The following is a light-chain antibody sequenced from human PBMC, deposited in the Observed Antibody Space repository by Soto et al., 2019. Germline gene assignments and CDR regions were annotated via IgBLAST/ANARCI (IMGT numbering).Light chain of an antibody. Sequence: SVLTKPASVSGSPGQSITISCTGTSSDVGGYNYVSWYQQHPGKAPKLMIYDVSNRPSGISNRFSGSKSGNTASLTISGLQAEDEADYYCSSYTGSSTYVFGTGTKLTVL. CDR3: SSYTGSSTYV. J-gene: IGLJ1*01. CDR1: SSDVGGYNY. V-gene: IGLV2-14*01. CDR2: DVS.